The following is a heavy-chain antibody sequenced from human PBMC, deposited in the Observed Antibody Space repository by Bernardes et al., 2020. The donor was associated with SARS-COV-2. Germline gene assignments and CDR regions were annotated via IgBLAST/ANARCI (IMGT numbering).Heavy chain of an antibody. V-gene: IGHV1-2*02. Sequence: ASVKVSCRASGYIFTGFYIHWVRQAPGQQLEWMGMINPNSCDTHYAQKFQDRVTMTRDTSISTAYMQLSRLKSDDTAEYYCARTDMVRGVYRDYWGQGTLVTVSS. CDR2: INPNSCDT. J-gene: IGHJ4*02. CDR1: GYIFTGFY. CDR3: ARTDMVRGVYRDY. D-gene: IGHD3-10*01.